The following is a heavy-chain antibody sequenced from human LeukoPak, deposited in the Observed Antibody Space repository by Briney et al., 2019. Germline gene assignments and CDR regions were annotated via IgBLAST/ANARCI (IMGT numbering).Heavy chain of an antibody. Sequence: GGSLRLSCAASGFTFSSYEMNWVRQAPGKGLEWVSYISSSGSTIYYADSVKGRFTISRGNAKNSLYLQMNTLRAEDTAVYYCAKSRGSGSNMARGVNFDYWGQGTLVTVSS. D-gene: IGHD3-10*01. V-gene: IGHV3-48*03. CDR3: AKSRGSGSNMARGVNFDY. J-gene: IGHJ4*02. CDR1: GFTFSSYE. CDR2: ISSSGSTI.